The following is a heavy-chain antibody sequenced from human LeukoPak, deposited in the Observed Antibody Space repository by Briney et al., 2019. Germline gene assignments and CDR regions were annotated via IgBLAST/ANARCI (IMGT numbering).Heavy chain of an antibody. CDR3: ASTSGSYSAKILEVDY. D-gene: IGHD3-10*01. CDR1: GYTFTSYG. CDR2: ISAYNGNT. V-gene: IGHV1-18*01. Sequence: VASVKVSCKASGYTFTSYGISWVRQAPGQGLEWMGWISAYNGNTNYAQKLQGRVTMTTDTSTSTAYMELRSLRSDDTAVYYCASTSGSYSAKILEVDYWDQGTLVTVSS. J-gene: IGHJ4*02.